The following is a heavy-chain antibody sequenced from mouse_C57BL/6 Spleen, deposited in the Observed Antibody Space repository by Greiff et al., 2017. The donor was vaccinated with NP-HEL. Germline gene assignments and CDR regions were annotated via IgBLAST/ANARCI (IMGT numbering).Heavy chain of an antibody. CDR2: IDPSDSET. CDR1: GYTFTSYW. D-gene: IGHD1-1*01. CDR3: ARGKSSPFAY. Sequence: QVHVKQPGAELVRPGSSVKLSCKASGYTFTSYWMHWVKQRPIQGLEWIGNIDPSDSETHYNQKFKDKATLTVDKSSSTAYMQLSSLTSEDSAVYYCARGKSSPFAYWGQGTLVTVSA. V-gene: IGHV1-52*01. J-gene: IGHJ3*01.